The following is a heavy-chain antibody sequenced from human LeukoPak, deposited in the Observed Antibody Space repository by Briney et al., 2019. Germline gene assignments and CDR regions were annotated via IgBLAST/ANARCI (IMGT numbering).Heavy chain of an antibody. J-gene: IGHJ3*02. CDR2: ISAYNGNT. V-gene: IGHV1-18*01. CDR1: GYTFTSYG. D-gene: IGHD6-19*01. CDR3: ARVRWIAVADDAFDI. Sequence: ASVKVSCKASGYTFTSYGISWVRQAPGQGLEWMGWISAYNGNTNYAQKLQGRVTMTTDTSTSTAYMELRSLRSDDTAVYYCARVRWIAVADDAFDIWGQGTMVTVSS.